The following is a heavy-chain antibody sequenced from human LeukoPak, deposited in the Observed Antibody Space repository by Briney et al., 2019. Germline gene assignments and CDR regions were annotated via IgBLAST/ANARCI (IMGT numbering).Heavy chain of an antibody. V-gene: IGHV4-59*08. CDR1: GGSISGYH. Sequence: SETLSLTCTVSGGSISGYHWSWIRQPPGKGMEWIAYIYYSGSTNYNPSLKSRVTISVDTSKNQFSLKLSSVTAADTAVYYCARRDYTSGWGTFDYWGQGTLVTVSS. J-gene: IGHJ4*02. CDR3: ARRDYTSGWGTFDY. D-gene: IGHD6-19*01. CDR2: IYYSGST.